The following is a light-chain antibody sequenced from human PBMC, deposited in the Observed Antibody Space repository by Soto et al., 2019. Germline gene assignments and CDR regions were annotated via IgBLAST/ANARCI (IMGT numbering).Light chain of an antibody. CDR2: KAS. CDR1: QSISSW. V-gene: IGKV1-5*03. Sequence: DIQMTQSPSTLSASVGDRVTITCRASQSISSWLAWDQQKPGKAPNLLIYKASSLESGVPSRFSGSGSGTEFALTISSLQPDDFVTYYCQQYNSYPTFGGGTKVEIK. CDR3: QQYNSYPT. J-gene: IGKJ4*01.